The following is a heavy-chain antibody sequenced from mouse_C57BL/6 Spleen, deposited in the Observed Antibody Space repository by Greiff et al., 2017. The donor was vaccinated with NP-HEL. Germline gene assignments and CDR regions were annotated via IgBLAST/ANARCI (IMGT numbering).Heavy chain of an antibody. J-gene: IGHJ4*01. CDR3: ARKRGSYYAMDY. CDR2: IYPGDGDT. V-gene: IGHV1-82*01. CDR1: GYAFSSSW. Sequence: VQLQQSGPELVKPGASVKISCKASGYAFSSSWMNWVKQRPGKGLVWIGRIYPGDGDTNYNGKFKGKATLTADKSSSTAYMQLSSLTSEDSAVYFCARKRGSYYAMDYWGQGTSVTVSS.